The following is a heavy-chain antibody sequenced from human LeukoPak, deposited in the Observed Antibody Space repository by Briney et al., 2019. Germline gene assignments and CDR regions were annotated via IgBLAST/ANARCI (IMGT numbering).Heavy chain of an antibody. V-gene: IGHV4-38-2*02. Sequence: SETLSLTCTVSGYSISSGYYWGWIRQPPGKGPEWIGSIYHSGSTYYNPSLKSRVTISVDTSKNQFSLKLSSVTAADTAVYYCASSITMVRGVITYFDYWGQGTLVTVSS. CDR1: GYSISSGYY. J-gene: IGHJ4*02. CDR3: ASSITMVRGVITYFDY. CDR2: IYHSGST. D-gene: IGHD3-10*01.